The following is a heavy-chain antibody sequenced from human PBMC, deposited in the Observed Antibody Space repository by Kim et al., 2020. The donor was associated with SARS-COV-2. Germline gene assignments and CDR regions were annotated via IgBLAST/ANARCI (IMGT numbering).Heavy chain of an antibody. CDR3: ARSVGVEVAGDS. V-gene: IGHV3-66*01. D-gene: IGHD2-21*01. Sequence: GGSLRLSCEASGFRVSANYMFWVRQAPGKGLEWVSVIYAGVTTKYADSVKGRFSISRDSSKNTLFLQMNSLRAEDTATYYCARSVGVEVAGDSWGQGT. J-gene: IGHJ4*02. CDR2: IYAGVTT. CDR1: GFRVSANY.